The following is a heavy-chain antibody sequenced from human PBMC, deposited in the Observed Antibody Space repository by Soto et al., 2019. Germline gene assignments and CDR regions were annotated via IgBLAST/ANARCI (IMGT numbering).Heavy chain of an antibody. Sequence: QVQLVQSGAEVKKPGSSVKVSCKASGGTFSSYAISWVRQAPGQGLEWMGGIIPIFGTANYAQKFKGRVTITADESTSTAYMELSSLRYEDTAVYYCARDSEEMATITRYFDLWGRGTLVTVSS. CDR2: IIPIFGTA. V-gene: IGHV1-69*01. CDR3: ARDSEEMATITRYFDL. D-gene: IGHD5-12*01. J-gene: IGHJ2*01. CDR1: GGTFSSYA.